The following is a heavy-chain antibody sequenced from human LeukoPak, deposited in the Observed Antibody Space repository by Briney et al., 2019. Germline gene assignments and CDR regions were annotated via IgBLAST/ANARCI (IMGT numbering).Heavy chain of an antibody. Sequence: SVNVSFTASVYTFTVYYMHWVRQAPGRGREGMGWNNLNRGGTNGAQKCQGRANMTRDTSISTVYMSLSILKSDDTAVYSCARVREYCSGGSRYSQQSDAFDIWGQGTMVTVSS. V-gene: IGHV1-2*02. J-gene: IGHJ3*02. CDR3: ARVREYCSGGSRYSQQSDAFDI. CDR1: VYTFTVYY. CDR2: NNLNRGGT. D-gene: IGHD2-15*01.